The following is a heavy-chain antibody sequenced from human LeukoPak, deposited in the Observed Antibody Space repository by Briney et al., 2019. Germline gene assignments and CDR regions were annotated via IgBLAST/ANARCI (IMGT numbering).Heavy chain of an antibody. D-gene: IGHD3-16*01. V-gene: IGHV3-30*18. CDR3: AKDSARLGAYRAPYSGMDV. CDR2: VSFDGSNE. J-gene: IGHJ6*02. Sequence: GGSLRLSCAASGFIFSSYSMNWVRQAPGKGLEWVAVVSFDGSNEHYADSVKGRFTISRDNSKNTLYLQMNSLRAEDSAVYYCAKDSARLGAYRAPYSGMDVWGQGTTVTVSS. CDR1: GFIFSSYS.